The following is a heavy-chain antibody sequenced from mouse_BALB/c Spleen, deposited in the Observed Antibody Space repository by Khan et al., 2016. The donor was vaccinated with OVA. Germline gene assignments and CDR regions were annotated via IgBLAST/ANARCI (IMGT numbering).Heavy chain of an antibody. CDR3: ARSGYDYFAY. CDR2: IYPGDGDT. D-gene: IGHD2-2*01. J-gene: IGHJ3*01. Sequence: VQLKQSGAELVRPGSSVKISCKASGYAFSSYWMNWVKQRPGQGLEWIGQIYPGDGDTKYNGKFKGKVTLTADKSSTTAYMHLSSLTSEDSAVYFCARSGYDYFAYWGQGTLVTVSA. CDR1: GYAFSSYW. V-gene: IGHV1-80*01.